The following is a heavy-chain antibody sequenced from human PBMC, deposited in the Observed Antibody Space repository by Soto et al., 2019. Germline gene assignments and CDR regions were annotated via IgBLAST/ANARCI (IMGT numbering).Heavy chain of an antibody. D-gene: IGHD6-19*01. CDR2: ISAYNGNT. CDR1: GYTFTSYG. J-gene: IGHJ6*02. V-gene: IGHV1-18*01. CDR3: ARDSTASAVAGTLIGVRWYYYGMDV. Sequence: ASVKVSCKASGYTFTSYGISWVRQAPGQGLEWMGWISAYNGNTNYAQKLQGRVTMTTDTSTSTAYMELRSLRSDDTAVYYCARDSTASAVAGTLIGVRWYYYGMDVWGQGTTVTVSS.